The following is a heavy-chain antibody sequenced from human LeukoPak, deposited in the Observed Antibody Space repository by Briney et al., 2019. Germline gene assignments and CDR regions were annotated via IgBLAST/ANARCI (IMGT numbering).Heavy chain of an antibody. CDR3: ARVGRYSKFDY. CDR2: IGTGGDT. J-gene: IGHJ4*02. Sequence: GGSLRLSCAVSGFTFSRHDMQCARESTGKGREWVSAIGTGGDTFCPGSVKGRFTISREDAKNSLYLQMNSLRAGDTAVYYCARVGRYSKFDYWGQKTLVTVSS. V-gene: IGHV3-13*01. D-gene: IGHD4-11*01. CDR1: GFTFSRHD.